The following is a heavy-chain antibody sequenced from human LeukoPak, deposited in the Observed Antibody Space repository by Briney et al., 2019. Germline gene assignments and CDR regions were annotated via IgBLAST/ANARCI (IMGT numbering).Heavy chain of an antibody. Sequence: SETLFLTCTVSGGSISSSSYYWGWIRQPPGKGLEWIGSIYYSGSTYYNPSLKSRVTISVDTSKNQFSLKLSSVTAADTAVYYCARLRGSYGAYFDYWGQGTLVTVPS. CDR1: GGSISSSSYY. CDR3: ARLRGSYGAYFDY. V-gene: IGHV4-39*07. D-gene: IGHD1-26*01. CDR2: IYYSGST. J-gene: IGHJ4*02.